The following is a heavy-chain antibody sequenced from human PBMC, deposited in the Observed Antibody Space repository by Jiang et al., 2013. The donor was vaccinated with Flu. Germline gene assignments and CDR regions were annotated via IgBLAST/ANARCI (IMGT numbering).Heavy chain of an antibody. CDR3: ARGIVVVPAETNMDV. Sequence: KPTQTLTLTCTFSGFSLSTSGMCVSWIRQPPGKALEWLARIDWDDDKYYSTSLKTRLTISKDTSKNQVVLTMTNMDPVDTATYYCARGIVVVPAETNMDVWGKGTTVTVSS. V-gene: IGHV2-70*11. D-gene: IGHD2-2*01. CDR1: GFSLSTSGMC. J-gene: IGHJ6*04. CDR2: IDWDDDK.